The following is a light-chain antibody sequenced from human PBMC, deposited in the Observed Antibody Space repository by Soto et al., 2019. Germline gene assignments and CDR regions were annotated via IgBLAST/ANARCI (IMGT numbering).Light chain of an antibody. V-gene: IGLV2-14*01. CDR3: SSFTGSTTGV. J-gene: IGLJ3*02. CDR1: SNDVGGYNY. Sequence: QSALTQPASLSGSPGQSITMFCTGTSNDVGGYNYVSWYQQHPGKAPKLIIYEVSNRPSGISSRFSGSKSANTASLTISGLQAEDEAEYYCSSFTGSTTGVFGGGTQLTVL. CDR2: EVS.